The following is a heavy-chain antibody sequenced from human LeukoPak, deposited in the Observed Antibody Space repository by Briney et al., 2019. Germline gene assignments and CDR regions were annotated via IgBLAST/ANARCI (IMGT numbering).Heavy chain of an antibody. CDR1: GITFSSYE. Sequence: PGGSLRLSCAASGITFSSYEMNWLRQAPGKGLEWVSYISSSGSRRYYADSVKGRFTISRDNAKNSLYLQMNSLRAEDTAVYYCARNLDGDFNYWGQGTLVTVSS. V-gene: IGHV3-48*03. CDR3: ARNLDGDFNY. CDR2: ISSSGSRR. D-gene: IGHD4-17*01. J-gene: IGHJ4*02.